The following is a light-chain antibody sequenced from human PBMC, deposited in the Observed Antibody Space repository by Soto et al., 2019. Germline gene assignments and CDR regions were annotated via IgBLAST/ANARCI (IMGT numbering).Light chain of an antibody. CDR1: SSDVGSYNL. CDR3: CSYAGNSTLV. CDR2: EGS. V-gene: IGLV2-23*01. J-gene: IGLJ2*01. Sequence: QSALTQPASVSGSPGQSITISCTGTSSDVGSYNLVSWYQQHPDKAPKLMIYEGSKWPSGVSNRFSGSKSGNTASLTISGLQAEDEADYYCCSYAGNSTLVFGGGTKVTVL.